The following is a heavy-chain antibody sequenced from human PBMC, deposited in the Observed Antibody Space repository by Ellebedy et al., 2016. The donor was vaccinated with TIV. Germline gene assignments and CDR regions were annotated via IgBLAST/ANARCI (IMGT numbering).Heavy chain of an antibody. CDR3: ARDKEGSMDV. CDR1: GISLRSYA. CDR2: IGGTGGTT. J-gene: IGHJ6*02. Sequence: GESLKISCAASGISLRSYAMSWVRQAPGKGLEWVSTIGGTGGTTYYRESVKGRFTVSRDTSRNTLYLQMNSLETEDTAVYYCARDKEGSMDVWGQGTTVTVSS. V-gene: IGHV3-23*01. D-gene: IGHD2-15*01.